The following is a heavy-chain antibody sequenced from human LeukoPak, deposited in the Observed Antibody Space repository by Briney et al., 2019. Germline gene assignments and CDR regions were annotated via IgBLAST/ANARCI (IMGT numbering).Heavy chain of an antibody. CDR2: IRSKAYGGTT. J-gene: IGHJ3*02. CDR3: TRDTSLHDAFDI. Sequence: GGSLRLSCTASGFTFGDYAMSWVRQAPGKGLEWVGFIRSKAYGGTTEYAASVKGRFTISRDDSKSIAYLQMNSLKTEDTAAYYCTRDTSLHDAFDIWGQGTMVTVSS. CDR1: GFTFGDYA. V-gene: IGHV3-49*04.